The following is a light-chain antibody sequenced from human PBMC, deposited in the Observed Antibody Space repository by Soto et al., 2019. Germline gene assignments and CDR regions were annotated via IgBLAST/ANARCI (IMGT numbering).Light chain of an antibody. Sequence: QSALTQPASVSGSPGQSITISCTGTSSDGGGDNYVSWYQQHPGKAPKLMIYDVSNRPSGVSNRFSGSKSGNTASLTISGLQAEDEAAYYCRSYTSSSTYVVFGGGTKLTVL. J-gene: IGLJ2*01. CDR3: RSYTSSSTYVV. CDR1: SSDGGGDNY. V-gene: IGLV2-14*01. CDR2: DVS.